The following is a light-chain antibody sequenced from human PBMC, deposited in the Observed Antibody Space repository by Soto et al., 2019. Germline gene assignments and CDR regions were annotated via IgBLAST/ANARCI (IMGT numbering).Light chain of an antibody. J-gene: IGKJ2*01. CDR2: GAS. CDR1: QSVSSN. V-gene: IGKV3-15*01. Sequence: EIVMTQSPATLSVSPGERATLSCRASQSVSSNLAWYQQKPGQAPRLLIYGASTSATGIPARFSSSGSGTEFTLTISSLQSEDFAVYYCQQYNNWPPRYTFGQGTKLEIK. CDR3: QQYNNWPPRYT.